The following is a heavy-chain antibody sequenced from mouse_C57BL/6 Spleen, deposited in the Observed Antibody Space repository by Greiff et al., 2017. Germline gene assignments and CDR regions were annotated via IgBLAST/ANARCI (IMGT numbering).Heavy chain of an antibody. D-gene: IGHD1-1*01. CDR3: ARFWVDGGYYFDY. J-gene: IGHJ2*01. V-gene: IGHV1-64*01. CDR2: IHPNSGST. CDR1: GYTFTSYW. Sequence: QVQLQQPGAELVKPGASVKLSCKASGYTFTSYWMHWVKQRPGQGLEWIGMIHPNSGSTNYNEKFKSKATLTVDKSSSTAYMQLSSLTSEDAAVYCCARFWVDGGYYFDYWGQGTTLTVAS.